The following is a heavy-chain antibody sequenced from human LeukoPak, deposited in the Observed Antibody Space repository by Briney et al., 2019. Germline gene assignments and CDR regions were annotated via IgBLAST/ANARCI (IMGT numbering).Heavy chain of an antibody. V-gene: IGHV4-34*01. CDR3: ASLYSADY. D-gene: IGHD1-26*01. CDR1: GGSFSGYY. Sequence: PSETLSLTCAVYGGSFSGYYWSWIRQPPGKGLEWIGEVNHSGSTNYNPSLKSRVTISVDTSKNQFSLKLSSVTAADTAVYYCASLYSADYWGQGTLVTVSS. CDR2: VNHSGST. J-gene: IGHJ4*02.